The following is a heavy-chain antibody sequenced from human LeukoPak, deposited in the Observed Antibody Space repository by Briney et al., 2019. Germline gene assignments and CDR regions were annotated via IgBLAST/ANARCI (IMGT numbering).Heavy chain of an antibody. D-gene: IGHD5-24*01. CDR2: IKDDGRQK. CDR3: ARDASRGFDT. V-gene: IGHV3-7*01. CDR1: GFTFSRYW. J-gene: IGHJ4*02. Sequence: GGSLRLSCAPSGFTFSRYWMAWVRQTPEKGLEWVASIKDDGRQKYYVDSVEGRFTVSRDNAKNSAYLQMDSLRAEDTALYYCARDASRGFDTWGQGTLVTASS.